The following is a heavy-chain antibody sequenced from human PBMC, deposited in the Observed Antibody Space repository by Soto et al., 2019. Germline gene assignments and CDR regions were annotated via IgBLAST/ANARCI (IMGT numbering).Heavy chain of an antibody. V-gene: IGHV1-18*01. CDR1: GYTFTSYS. CDR3: ARTHIAAAGTLRRMDV. Sequence: QVQLVQSGAEVKKPGASVKVSCKASGYTFTSYSISWVRQAPGQGLEWMGWISAYNANTNYAQKVQGRVTMTTDTSTSTAYMELRSLRSDDTAVNYCARTHIAAAGTLRRMDVWGQGTTVTVSS. CDR2: ISAYNANT. D-gene: IGHD6-13*01. J-gene: IGHJ6*02.